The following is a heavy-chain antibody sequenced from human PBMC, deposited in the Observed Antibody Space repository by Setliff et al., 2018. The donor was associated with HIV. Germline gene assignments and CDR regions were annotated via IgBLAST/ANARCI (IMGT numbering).Heavy chain of an antibody. CDR2: IHSSGTI. Sequence: SETLSLTCSVSGDSIGAYHWSWIRQPPGRGLEWIGYIHSSGTIHYNPSLSSRVTISFDASKKYFSLKLTSVTAADTAMYYCATYSAGEGGRGHWGQGTLVTVSS. CDR3: ATYSAGEGGRGH. D-gene: IGHD2-15*01. J-gene: IGHJ4*02. V-gene: IGHV4-59*01. CDR1: GDSIGAYH.